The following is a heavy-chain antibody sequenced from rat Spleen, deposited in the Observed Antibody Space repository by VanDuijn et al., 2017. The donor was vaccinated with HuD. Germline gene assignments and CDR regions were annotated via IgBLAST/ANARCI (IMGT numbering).Heavy chain of an antibody. D-gene: IGHD2-1*01. CDR1: GFTFSDYY. J-gene: IGHJ3*01. CDR3: TSDTSNWFAY. CDR2: ISYDGTRA. V-gene: IGHV5-20*01. Sequence: EVQLVESGGGLVQPGRSLKLSCAASGFTFSDYYMAWVRQAPKKGLEWVASISYDGTRAFYRDSVKGRFTISRDNAKSSLYLQMDSLRSEDTATYYCTSDTSNWFAYWGQGTLVTVSS.